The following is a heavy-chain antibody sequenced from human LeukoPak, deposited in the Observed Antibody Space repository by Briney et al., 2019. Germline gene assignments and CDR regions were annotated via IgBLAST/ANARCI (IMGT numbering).Heavy chain of an antibody. Sequence: ASVKVSCKASGYSFTGYYIHWVRQATGQGLEWMGWINPHSGGTKFAQKFQGRVTMTRDTSISTAYMEVSRLRSDDAAVYYCAREYYDILTGSLDYWGQGTLVTVSS. CDR1: GYSFTGYY. CDR2: INPHSGGT. CDR3: AREYYDILTGSLDY. J-gene: IGHJ4*02. D-gene: IGHD3-9*01. V-gene: IGHV1-2*02.